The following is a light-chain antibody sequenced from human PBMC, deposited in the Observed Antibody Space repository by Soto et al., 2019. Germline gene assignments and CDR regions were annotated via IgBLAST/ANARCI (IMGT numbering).Light chain of an antibody. V-gene: IGLV2-14*01. Sequence: QPAFVSGSPGQSITISCTGTSSDVGDYNYVSWYQQHPGKAPKLMIYEVSNRPSGVSNRFSGSKSGNTASLTISGLQAEDEADYYCSSYTSSNTWVFGGGTKLTVL. J-gene: IGLJ3*02. CDR1: SSDVGDYNY. CDR3: SSYTSSNTWV. CDR2: EVS.